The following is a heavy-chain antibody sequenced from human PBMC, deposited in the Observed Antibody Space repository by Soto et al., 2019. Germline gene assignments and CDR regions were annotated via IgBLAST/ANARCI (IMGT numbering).Heavy chain of an antibody. D-gene: IGHD6-13*01. CDR1: GGTFSSYT. Sequence: SVKVSCKASGGTFSSYTISWVRQAPGQGLEWMGRIIPILGIANYAQKFQGRVTITADKSTSTAYMELSSLRSEDTAVYYCAEGRGSSWPYYYYYMDVWGKGTTVTVSS. CDR3: AEGRGSSWPYYYYYMDV. J-gene: IGHJ6*03. CDR2: IIPILGIA. V-gene: IGHV1-69*02.